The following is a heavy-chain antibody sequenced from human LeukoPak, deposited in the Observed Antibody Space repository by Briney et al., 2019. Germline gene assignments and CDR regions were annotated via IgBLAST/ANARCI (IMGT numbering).Heavy chain of an antibody. J-gene: IGHJ5*02. Sequence: SETLSLTCTVSGDSISSSNYYWGWIRQPPGKGLEWIGTIYYSGSTYYNPSLQSRVTISVDTSKNQFSLKLSSVTALDTAVYYCARRELAAIGWFDPWGQGTLVTVSS. CDR1: GDSISSSNYY. D-gene: IGHD2-2*02. CDR3: ARRELAAIGWFDP. CDR2: IYYSGST. V-gene: IGHV4-39*07.